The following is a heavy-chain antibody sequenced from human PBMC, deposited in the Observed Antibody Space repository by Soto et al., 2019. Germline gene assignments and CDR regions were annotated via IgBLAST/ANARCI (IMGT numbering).Heavy chain of an antibody. CDR1: GYTLSELS. CDR3: TTGQRPIRFLEWLSRYYFDF. D-gene: IGHD3-3*01. CDR2: FDPEDGKT. Sequence: QVQLVQSGAEVKKPGASVKVSCTVSGYTLSELSMHWVRQAPGKGLEWMGGFDPEDGKTTYAQKFQGRVNMNDDTPTNTAYMELSGLRSEDTAVYYCTTGQRPIRFLEWLSRYYFDFWGQGTLVTVSS. V-gene: IGHV1-24*01. J-gene: IGHJ4*02.